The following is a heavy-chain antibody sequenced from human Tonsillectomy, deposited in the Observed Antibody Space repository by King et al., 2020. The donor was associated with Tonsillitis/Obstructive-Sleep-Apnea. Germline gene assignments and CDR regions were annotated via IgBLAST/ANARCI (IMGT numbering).Heavy chain of an antibody. V-gene: IGHV1-18*01. J-gene: IGHJ1*01. CDR2: GRPSNGDT. Sequence: QLVQSGAEVKKPGASVKVSCKALGYTLTSYDITWVRQAPGQGLEWMGWGRPSNGDTNYAQKLQGRVTMTSDTSTNTAYMELRSLRSDDTAVYYCARDYYDSSGYYHGYFQHWGQGTLVTVSS. D-gene: IGHD3-22*01. CDR3: ARDYYDSSGYYHGYFQH. CDR1: GYTLTSYD.